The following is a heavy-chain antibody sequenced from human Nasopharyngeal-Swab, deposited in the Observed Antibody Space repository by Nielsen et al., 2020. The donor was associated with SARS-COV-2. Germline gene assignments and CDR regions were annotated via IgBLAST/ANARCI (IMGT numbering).Heavy chain of an antibody. J-gene: IGHJ4*02. CDR3: ARRGVGATGPFDY. V-gene: IGHV6-1*01. Sequence: LRLSCAISGASVSSNIATWNWIRQSPSRGLEWLGRTYYRSKWYDDFAGSVKSRIRINPDTSKNQFSLQLNSVTPEDTAVYYCARRGVGATGPFDYWGQGTPVIVSS. D-gene: IGHD1-26*01. CDR2: TYYRSKWYD. CDR1: GASVSSNIAT.